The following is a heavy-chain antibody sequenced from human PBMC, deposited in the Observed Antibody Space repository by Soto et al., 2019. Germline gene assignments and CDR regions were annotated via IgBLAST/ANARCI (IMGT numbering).Heavy chain of an antibody. CDR1: GYTFNSYA. D-gene: IGHD1-7*01. CDR2: INAGNGNT. CDR3: ARDLEGTPDY. J-gene: IGHJ4*02. Sequence: ASVKVSCKASGYTFNSYAMYWVRQAPGQRLEWMGWINAGNGNTKYSQKFQGRLTISRDNTKNRVYLQMQSLRFEDTAAYFCARDLEGTPDYWGQGALVTVSS. V-gene: IGHV1-3*01.